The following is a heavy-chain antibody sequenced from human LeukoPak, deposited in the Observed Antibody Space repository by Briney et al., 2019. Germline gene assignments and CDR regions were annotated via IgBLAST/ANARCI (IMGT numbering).Heavy chain of an antibody. Sequence: KPSETLSLTCTVSGDSISSSSYYWGWIRQPPGKEREWIGRIYYSGSTYYNPSLNSRVTISVDTSKNQFSLKLSSVTAADTAVYYCARDYLGGNPDAFDIWGQGTMVTVSS. CDR3: ARDYLGGNPDAFDI. V-gene: IGHV4-39*07. J-gene: IGHJ3*02. CDR1: GDSISSSSYY. D-gene: IGHD4-23*01. CDR2: IYYSGST.